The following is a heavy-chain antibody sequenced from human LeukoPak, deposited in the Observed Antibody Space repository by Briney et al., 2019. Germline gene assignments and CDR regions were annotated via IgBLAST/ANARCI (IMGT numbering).Heavy chain of an antibody. CDR2: IRFDGSDK. V-gene: IGHV3-30*02. J-gene: IGHJ6*03. Sequence: GGSLRLSCAASGFTFSIYAMSWVRQAPGKGLEWVAFIRFDGSDKNYADSVKGRFTISRDNSESTLLLQMSSLRAEDSAVYYCAKDAGTISYSSDWPYYYYYMDVWGKGTTVTVSS. CDR3: AKDAGTISYSSDWPYYYYYMDV. CDR1: GFTFSIYA. D-gene: IGHD6-19*01.